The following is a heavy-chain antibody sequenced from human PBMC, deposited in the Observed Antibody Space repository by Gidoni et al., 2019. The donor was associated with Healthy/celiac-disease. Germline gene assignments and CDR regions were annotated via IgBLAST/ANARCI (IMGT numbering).Heavy chain of an antibody. CDR1: GYTLTELS. CDR3: ATDHFPYPYDILTGYQY. V-gene: IGHV1-24*01. D-gene: IGHD3-9*01. Sequence: QVQLVQSGAEVKKPGASVKVSCQVSGYTLTELSMHWVRQAPGKGLEWLGGFDPEDGETIYEQKCQGRVTRTEDTSTDKAYMELSSLRSEDTAVYYCATDHFPYPYDILTGYQYWGQGTLVTVSS. J-gene: IGHJ4*02. CDR2: FDPEDGET.